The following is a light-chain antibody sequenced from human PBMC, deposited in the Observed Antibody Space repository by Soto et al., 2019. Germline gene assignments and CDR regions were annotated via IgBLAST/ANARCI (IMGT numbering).Light chain of an antibody. CDR1: SSDVGGYNY. CDR2: GVT. CDR3: SAYAGSNNYV. V-gene: IGLV2-8*01. Sequence: QSALTQPPSASGSPGQSVTISCTGTSSDVGGYNYVSWYKQHPGKAPKILIYGVTKRPSGVPDRFSGSKSGNTASLTDSELQAEAEAYDYCSAYAGSNNYVFGTGTQVTVL. J-gene: IGLJ1*01.